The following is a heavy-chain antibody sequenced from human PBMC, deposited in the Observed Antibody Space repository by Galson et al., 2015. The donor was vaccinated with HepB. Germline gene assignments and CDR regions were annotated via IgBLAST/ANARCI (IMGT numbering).Heavy chain of an antibody. J-gene: IGHJ4*02. CDR3: ARGGYSSSPTFGDYFDY. D-gene: IGHD6-13*01. V-gene: IGHV3-33*01. Sequence: SLRLSCAASGFTFSSYGMHWVRQAPGKGLEWVAIIWFDGSNKYYADSVKGRFTISRDNSKHTLYLQMNSLRAEDTAVYYCARGGYSSSPTFGDYFDYWGQGTLVTVSS. CDR2: IWFDGSNK. CDR1: GFTFSSYG.